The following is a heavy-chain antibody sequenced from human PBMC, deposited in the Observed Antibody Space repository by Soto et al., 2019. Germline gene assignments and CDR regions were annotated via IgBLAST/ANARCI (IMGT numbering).Heavy chain of an antibody. CDR2: IYSGGST. CDR3: AREYYYDSSGPQGYFDY. CDR1: GFTVSSNY. D-gene: IGHD3-22*01. Sequence: GGSLRLSCAASGFTVSSNYMSWVRQAPGKGLEWVSVIYSGGSTYYADSVKGRFTISRHNSKNTLYLQMNSLRAEDTAVYYCAREYYYDSSGPQGYFDYWGQGTLVTVSS. J-gene: IGHJ4*02. V-gene: IGHV3-53*04.